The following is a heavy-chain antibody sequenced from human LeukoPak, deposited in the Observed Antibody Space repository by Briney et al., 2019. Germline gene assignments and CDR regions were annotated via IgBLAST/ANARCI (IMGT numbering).Heavy chain of an antibody. J-gene: IGHJ4*02. D-gene: IGHD3-3*01. CDR2: IYYSGST. V-gene: IGHV4-39*01. CDR3: ARGESYDFWSGYPFDY. CDR1: GGSLSSSSYY. Sequence: SETLSLTCTVSGGSLSSSSYYWGWIRQPPGKGLEWIGSIYYSGSTYYNPSLKSRVTISVDTSKNQFSLKLSSVTAADTAVYYCARGESYDFWSGYPFDYWGQGTLVTVSS.